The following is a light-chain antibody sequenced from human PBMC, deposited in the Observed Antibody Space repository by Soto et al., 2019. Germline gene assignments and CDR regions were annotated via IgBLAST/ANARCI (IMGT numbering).Light chain of an antibody. V-gene: IGKV4-1*01. CDR3: QQYYSTPRA. J-gene: IGKJ2*01. CDR2: WAS. CDR1: QSVLYNSNNKNY. Sequence: DIVMTQSPDSLAVSLGERATINCKSSQSVLYNSNNKNYLAWYQQKPGQPPKLLIYWASTRESGVPDRFSGSGSGTDFTLTISSLQAEDVAVYYCQQYYSTPRAFGQGTKLEIE.